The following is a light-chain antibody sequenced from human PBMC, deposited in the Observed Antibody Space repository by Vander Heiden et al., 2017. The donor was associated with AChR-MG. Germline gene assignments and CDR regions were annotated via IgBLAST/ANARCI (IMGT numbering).Light chain of an antibody. CDR2: DAS. J-gene: IGKJ4*01. CDR3: QQLNEYPLS. Sequence: AIQLTQSPSSLSASVGDRVTLTCRASQDITSALAWYQHKPGKTPKILIYDASSLISGVPSRFSGSGSGTDFTLTISSLQPEDFATYYCQQLNEYPLSFGGGTKVEAK. V-gene: IGKV1D-13*01. CDR1: QDITSA.